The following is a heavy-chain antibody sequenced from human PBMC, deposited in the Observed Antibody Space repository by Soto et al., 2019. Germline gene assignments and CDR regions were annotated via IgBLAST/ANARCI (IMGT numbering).Heavy chain of an antibody. Sequence: ASVKVSCKASGYTFTSYGIIWVRQAPGQGLEWMGYISPSSGVTMYAQNLQGRVTLTTDTSTTTAYIELRSLSSDDMAFYYCAREMWTRTGPQNFFDYWGLGALVTVSS. J-gene: IGHJ4*02. D-gene: IGHD2-21*01. V-gene: IGHV1-18*03. CDR3: AREMWTRTGPQNFFDY. CDR1: GYTFTSYG. CDR2: ISPSSGVT.